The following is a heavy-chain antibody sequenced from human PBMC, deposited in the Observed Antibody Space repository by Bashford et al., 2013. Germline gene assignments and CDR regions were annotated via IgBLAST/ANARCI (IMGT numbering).Heavy chain of an antibody. D-gene: IGHD3-22*01. J-gene: IGHJ4*02. CDR1: GGTFSSYA. V-gene: IGHV1-69*04. CDR3: ARDRGPDYYDSSGYPAAFDY. Sequence: SVKVSCKASGGTFSSYAISWVRQAPGQGLEWMGRIIPILGIANYAQKFQGRVTITADKSTSTAYMELSSLRSEDTAVYYCARDRGPDYYDSSGYPAAFDYWGQGTLVTVSS. CDR2: IIPILGIA.